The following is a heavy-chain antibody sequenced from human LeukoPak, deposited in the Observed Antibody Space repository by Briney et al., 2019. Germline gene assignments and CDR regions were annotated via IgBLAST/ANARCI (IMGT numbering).Heavy chain of an antibody. Sequence: PSETLSLTCIVSGGSISSYYWSWIRQPPGKGLEWIGNMYNSGSTNYNPSLKSRVTISVDTSKNQFSLKLNSVTAADTAVYYCAECSGGSCSWGQGTLVTVSS. J-gene: IGHJ5*02. V-gene: IGHV4-59*12. CDR1: GGSISSYY. CDR3: AECSGGSCS. D-gene: IGHD2-15*01. CDR2: MYNSGST.